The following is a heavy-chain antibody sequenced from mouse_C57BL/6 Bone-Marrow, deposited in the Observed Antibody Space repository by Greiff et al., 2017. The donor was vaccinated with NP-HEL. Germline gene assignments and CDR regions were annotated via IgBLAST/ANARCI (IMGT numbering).Heavy chain of an antibody. V-gene: IGHV1-19*01. Sequence: VQLQQSGPVLVKPGASVKMSCKASGYTFTDYYMNWVKQSHGKSLEWIGVINPYNGGTSYNQKFKGKATLTVDKSSSTAYMELNSLTSEDSAVYYCARGFYYYGSSPYAMDYWGQGTSVTVSS. J-gene: IGHJ4*01. CDR3: ARGFYYYGSSPYAMDY. CDR1: GYTFTDYY. CDR2: INPYNGGT. D-gene: IGHD1-1*01.